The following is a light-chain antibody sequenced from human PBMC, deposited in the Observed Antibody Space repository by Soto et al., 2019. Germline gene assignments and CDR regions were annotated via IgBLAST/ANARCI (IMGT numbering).Light chain of an antibody. CDR1: SSDVGAYNY. CDR2: DVN. CDR3: SSFTVMNTQV. Sequence: QSALTQPASVSEFPGQSVTISCIGTSSDVGAYNYVSWYQQHPGNAPKLIIFDVNRRPSGISNRFSGSKSGNTASLTVSGLQADDEADYYCSSFTVMNTQVFGGGTKLTVL. J-gene: IGLJ2*01. V-gene: IGLV2-14*03.